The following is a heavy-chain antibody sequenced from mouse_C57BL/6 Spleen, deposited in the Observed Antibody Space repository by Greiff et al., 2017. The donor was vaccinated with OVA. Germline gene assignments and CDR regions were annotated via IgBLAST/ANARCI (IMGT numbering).Heavy chain of an antibody. CDR3: ARIYDGYSYAMDY. V-gene: IGHV1-82*01. J-gene: IGHJ4*01. Sequence: VQLQQSGPELVKPGASVKISCKASGYAFSSSWMNWVKQRPGKGLEWIGRIYPGDGDTNYNGKFKGKATLTADKSSSTAYMQLSSLTSEDSAVYFCARIYDGYSYAMDYWGQGTSVTVSS. CDR2: IYPGDGDT. D-gene: IGHD2-3*01. CDR1: GYAFSSSW.